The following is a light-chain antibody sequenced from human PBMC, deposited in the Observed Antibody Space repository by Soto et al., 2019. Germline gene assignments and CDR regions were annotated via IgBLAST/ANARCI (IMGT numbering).Light chain of an antibody. CDR3: CSYAGSYTLV. CDR1: SSDVGSYSY. CDR2: DVS. Sequence: QSALTQPRSVSGSPGQSVTISCTGTSSDVGSYSYVSWYQHHPGKAPKLMIYDVSKRPSGVPDRFSGSKSGNTASLTISGLQAEDEADYYCCSYAGSYTLVFGGGTKLTVL. J-gene: IGLJ2*01. V-gene: IGLV2-11*01.